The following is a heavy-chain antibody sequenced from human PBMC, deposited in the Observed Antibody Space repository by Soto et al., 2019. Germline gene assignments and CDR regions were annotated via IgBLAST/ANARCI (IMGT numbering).Heavy chain of an antibody. CDR3: VRDGEIGEWKFAY. D-gene: IGHD3-3*01. J-gene: IGHJ4*02. V-gene: IGHV3-33*01. CDR2: MWPDGSGE. CDR1: GFIFSEQG. Sequence: QVQLVESGGGVVQPGRSLRLSCATSGFIFSEQGIHWVRQAPGKGLEWVAFMWPDGSGEVYVDSVRGRFKISRDNVKNMVFLQMDSRRAEDTAVYYCVRDGEIGEWKFAYWGQGTLVPVSS.